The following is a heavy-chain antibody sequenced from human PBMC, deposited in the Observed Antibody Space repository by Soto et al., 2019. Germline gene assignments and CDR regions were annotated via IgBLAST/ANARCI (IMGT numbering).Heavy chain of an antibody. J-gene: IGHJ5*02. CDR3: ARDQFRLGELSLYRNWFDP. D-gene: IGHD3-16*02. CDR2: IIPIFGTA. Sequence: SVKVSCKASGGTFSSYAISWVRQAPGQGLEWMGGIIPIFGTANYAQKFQGRVTITADESTSTAYMELSSLRSEDTAVYYCARDQFRLGELSLYRNWFDPWGQGTLVTVSS. CDR1: GGTFSSYA. V-gene: IGHV1-69*13.